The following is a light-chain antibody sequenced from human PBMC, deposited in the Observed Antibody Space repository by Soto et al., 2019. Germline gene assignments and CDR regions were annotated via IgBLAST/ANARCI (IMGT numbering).Light chain of an antibody. CDR3: QQYDSTPPT. J-gene: IGKJ1*01. Sequence: EIVLTQSPGTLSLSPGERATLSCRASQSVNSNYLAWYQRKPGQAPRLLIYGASNRATDIPYRFSASGSGTDFTLTITRLEAEDCAVYYCQQYDSTPPTFGQGTKVDVK. V-gene: IGKV3-20*01. CDR1: QSVNSNY. CDR2: GAS.